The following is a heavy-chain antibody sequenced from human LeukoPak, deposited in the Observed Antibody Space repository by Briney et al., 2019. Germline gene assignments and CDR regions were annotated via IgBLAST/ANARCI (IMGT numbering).Heavy chain of an antibody. V-gene: IGHV1-69*05. CDR1: GGTFSSYA. CDR2: IIPIFGTA. J-gene: IGHJ4*02. Sequence: SSVKVSCKASGGTFSSYAISWVRQAPGQGLEWMGGIIPIFGTANYAQKFQGRVTITTDESTSTAYMELSSLRSEDTAVYYCAINYYDSSGYQPFDYWGQGTLVTVSS. D-gene: IGHD3-22*01. CDR3: AINYYDSSGYQPFDY.